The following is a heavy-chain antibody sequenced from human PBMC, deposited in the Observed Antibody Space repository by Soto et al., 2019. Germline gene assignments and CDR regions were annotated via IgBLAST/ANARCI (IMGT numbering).Heavy chain of an antibody. V-gene: IGHV4-4*02. D-gene: IGHD1-26*01. J-gene: IGHJ6*02. CDR2: IYHSGST. Sequence: QVQLQESGPGLVKPSGTLSLTCAVSGGSISSSNWWSWVRQPPGKGLEWIGEIYHSGSTNYNPSLKSRVTISVDKSKNQFSLKLSSVTAADTAVYYCARFKVGPRPKGVYYYYGMDVWGQGTTVTVSS. CDR1: GGSISSSNW. CDR3: ARFKVGPRPKGVYYYYGMDV.